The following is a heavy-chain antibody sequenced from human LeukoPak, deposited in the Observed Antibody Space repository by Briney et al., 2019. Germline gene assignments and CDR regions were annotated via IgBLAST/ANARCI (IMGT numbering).Heavy chain of an antibody. D-gene: IGHD2-15*01. V-gene: IGHV3-48*01. J-gene: IGHJ6*02. CDR1: GFTFSSHS. Sequence: GGSLRLSCAASGFTFSSHSMNWVRQAPGKGLEWVSYMSSTSSVIYYADSVKGRFTISRDNAKNSLYLQMSSLRAEDTAVYFCARDERLVVAGNYYYYGMDVWGQGTTVTVSS. CDR2: MSSTSSVI. CDR3: ARDERLVVAGNYYYYGMDV.